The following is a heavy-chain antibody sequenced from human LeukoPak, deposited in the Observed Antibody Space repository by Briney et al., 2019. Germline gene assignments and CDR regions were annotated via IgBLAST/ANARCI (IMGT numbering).Heavy chain of an antibody. D-gene: IGHD2-2*03. V-gene: IGHV4-59*08. CDR1: GGSISSYY. CDR3: ARLGGYCSSTRCYRYYYYYMDV. J-gene: IGHJ6*03. Sequence: PSETLSLTCTVSGGSISSYYWSWIRQPPGRGLEWIGYIYYSGSTNYNPSLKSRVTISVDTSKNQFSLKLSPVTAADTAVYYCARLGGYCSSTRCYRYYYYYMDVWGKGTTVTVSS. CDR2: IYYSGST.